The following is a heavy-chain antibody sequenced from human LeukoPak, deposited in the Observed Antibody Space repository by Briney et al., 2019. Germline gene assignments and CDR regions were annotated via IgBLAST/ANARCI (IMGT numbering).Heavy chain of an antibody. CDR2: VNPKSGAT. J-gene: IGHJ5*02. V-gene: IGHV1-2*02. CDR1: GYTFTDYY. CDR3: ARAYEYGWFDP. Sequence: GASVKVSCKTSGYTFTDYYLHWLRQAPGQGLEWMGWVNPKSGATNYAQRFQGRVTMTWQTSISTGNMELSSLRSDDTAMYYCARAYEYGWFDPWGQGTLVTVSS. D-gene: IGHD4/OR15-4a*01.